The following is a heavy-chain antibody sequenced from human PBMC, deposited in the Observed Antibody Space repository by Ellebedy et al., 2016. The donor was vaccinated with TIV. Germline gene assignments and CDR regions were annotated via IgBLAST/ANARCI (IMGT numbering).Heavy chain of an antibody. D-gene: IGHD1-26*01. CDR2: ISGSGGST. Sequence: PGGSLRLSCAASGFTFSSYAMSWVRQAPGKGLEWVSSISGSGGSTYYADSVKGRFTISRDNSKNTLYLQMNSLRAEDTAVYYCAKDPPIVGASRRFDYWGLGTLVTVSS. CDR1: GFTFSSYA. V-gene: IGHV3-23*01. CDR3: AKDPPIVGASRRFDY. J-gene: IGHJ4*02.